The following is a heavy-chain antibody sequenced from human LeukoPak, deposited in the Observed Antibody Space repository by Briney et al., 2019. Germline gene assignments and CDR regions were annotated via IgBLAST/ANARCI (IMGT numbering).Heavy chain of an antibody. CDR2: IYTSGST. Sequence: SETLSLTCTVSGGSISSGSYYWSWIRQPAGKGLEWIGRIYTSGSTNYSPSLKSRVTISVDTSKNQFSLKLSSVTAADTAVYYCARGAADRNNYYYYIDVWGKGTTVTVSS. CDR3: ARGAADRNNYYYYIDV. CDR1: GGSISSGSYY. D-gene: IGHD1/OR15-1a*01. V-gene: IGHV4-61*02. J-gene: IGHJ6*03.